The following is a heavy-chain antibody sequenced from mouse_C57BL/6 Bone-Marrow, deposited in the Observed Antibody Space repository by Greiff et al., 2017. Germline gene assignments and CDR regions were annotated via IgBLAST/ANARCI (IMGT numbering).Heavy chain of an antibody. CDR1: GYTFTSYW. D-gene: IGHD3-1*01. CDR3: ARYSWR. J-gene: IGHJ2*03. Sequence: QVQLKQSGPELVKPGASVKLSCKASGYTFTSYWMKWVKQRPGQGLEWIGEIDPSDSDTNYNQKFKGKATLTVDTSSSTAYMQLSSLTSEYSAVYYCARYSWRWCRGTSLTVTA. CDR2: IDPSDSDT. V-gene: IGHV1-50*01.